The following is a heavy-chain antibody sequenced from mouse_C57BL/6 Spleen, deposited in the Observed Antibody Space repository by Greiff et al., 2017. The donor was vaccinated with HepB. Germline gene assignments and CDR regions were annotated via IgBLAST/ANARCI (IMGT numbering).Heavy chain of an antibody. CDR2: INPNYVTT. V-gene: IGHV1-39*01. D-gene: IGHD1-1*01. CDR1: GYSFTDYN. J-gene: IGHJ4*01. CDR3: ARGRYYGSSYDAMDY. Sequence: QLVESGPELVKPGASVKISCKASGYSFTDYNMNWVKQSNGKSLEWIGVINPNYVTTSYNQKFKGKATLTVDQSSSTAYMQLNSLTSEDSAVYYGARGRYYGSSYDAMDYWGQGTSVTVSS.